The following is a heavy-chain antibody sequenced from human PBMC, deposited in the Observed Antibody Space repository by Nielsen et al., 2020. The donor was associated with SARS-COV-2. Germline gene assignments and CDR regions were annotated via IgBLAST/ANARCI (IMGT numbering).Heavy chain of an antibody. V-gene: IGHV5-10-1*01. CDR2: IDPSDSYT. CDR1: GYSFTSYW. J-gene: IGHJ6*02. CDR3: ARQDYYYYGMDV. Sequence: KVSCKGSGYSFTSYWISWVRQMPGKGLEWMGRIDPSDSYTNYSPSFQGHVTISADKSISTAYLQWSSLKASDTAMYYCARQDYYYYGMDVWGQGTTVTVSS.